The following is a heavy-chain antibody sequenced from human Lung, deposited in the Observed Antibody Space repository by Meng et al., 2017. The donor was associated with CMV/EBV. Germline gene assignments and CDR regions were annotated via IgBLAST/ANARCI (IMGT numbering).Heavy chain of an antibody. CDR1: CASITNHNW. V-gene: IGHV4-4*02. Sequence: VQLAEYAPRVVIPAAPLSAARAVSCASITNHNWGAWGRQHAEKGVEWIGELPHSGSSAYNPSLKSRVRMSIDKSKNQFSLKLTSVTAADTAVYHCLRRSGGSVWGQGTLVTVSS. CDR3: LRRSGGSV. D-gene: IGHD3-10*01. CDR2: LPHSGSS. J-gene: IGHJ1*01.